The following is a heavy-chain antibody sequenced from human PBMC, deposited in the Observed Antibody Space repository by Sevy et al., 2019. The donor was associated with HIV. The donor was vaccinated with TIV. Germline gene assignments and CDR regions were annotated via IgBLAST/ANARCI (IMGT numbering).Heavy chain of an antibody. CDR2: ISSSSTYI. V-gene: IGHV3-21*01. CDR3: ARGYDYYDRSGYYYQ. J-gene: IGHJ4*02. Sequence: GGSLRLSCAASGFTFSSYSMHWVRQAPGKGLEWVSSISSSSTYIYYADSVKGRFTISRDNAKNSLYLQMNSLRAEDMAVYYCARGYDYYDRSGYYYQWGQGTLVTVSS. CDR1: GFTFSSYS. D-gene: IGHD3-22*01.